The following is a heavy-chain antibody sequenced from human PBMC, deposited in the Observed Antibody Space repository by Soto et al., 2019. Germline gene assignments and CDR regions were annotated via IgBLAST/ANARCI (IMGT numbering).Heavy chain of an antibody. D-gene: IGHD1-20*01. J-gene: IGHJ6*02. CDR2: INHSGST. CDR1: GDSISSGDYY. Sequence: PSETLSLTCTVSGDSISSGDYYWSWIRQPPGKGLEWIGEINHSGSTNYNPSLKSRVTISVDTSKNQFSLKLSSVTAADTAVYYCARGLRNNWNVRPKLYGMDVWGQGTTVTVSS. V-gene: IGHV4-39*07. CDR3: ARGLRNNWNVRPKLYGMDV.